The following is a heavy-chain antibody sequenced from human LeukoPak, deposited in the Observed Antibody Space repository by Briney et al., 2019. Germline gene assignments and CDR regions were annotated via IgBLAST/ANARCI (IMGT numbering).Heavy chain of an antibody. Sequence: SETLSLTCTVSGYSISSGYLWGWIRQPPGKGLEWIGSTYHGGTTYSNPSLKSRVIISEDTSKNQFSLKLSSVTAADTAVYYCARRFGDWTYYFDYWGQGTLVTVSS. CDR3: ARRFGDWTYYFDY. J-gene: IGHJ4*02. V-gene: IGHV4-38-2*02. CDR1: GYSISSGYL. CDR2: TYHGGTT. D-gene: IGHD2-21*02.